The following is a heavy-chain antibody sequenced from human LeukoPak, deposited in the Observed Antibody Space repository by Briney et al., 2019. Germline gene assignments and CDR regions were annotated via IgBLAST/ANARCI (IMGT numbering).Heavy chain of an antibody. D-gene: IGHD2-15*01. V-gene: IGHV4-34*01. Sequence: PSETLSLTCAVYGGSFSGYYWSWLRQPPGKGLEWIGEINHSGSTNYNPSLKSRVTISVDTSKNQFSLKLSSVTAADTAVYYCARVNPIVADHFDYWGQGTLVTVSS. J-gene: IGHJ4*02. CDR3: ARVNPIVADHFDY. CDR2: INHSGST. CDR1: GGSFSGYY.